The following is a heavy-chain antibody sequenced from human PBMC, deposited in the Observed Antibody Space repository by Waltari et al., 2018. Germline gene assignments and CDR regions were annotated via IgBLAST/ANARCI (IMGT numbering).Heavy chain of an antibody. D-gene: IGHD6-13*01. CDR2: IYTSGST. Sequence: QVQLQESGPGLVKPSETLSLTCTVPGGPTSRYYWSWTRQPAGKGLELIGRIYTSGSTNYNPSLKSRVTMSVDTSKNQFSLKLSSVTAADTAVYYCARVAAAAGHDYWGQGTLVTVSS. CDR3: ARVAAAAGHDY. CDR1: GGPTSRYY. V-gene: IGHV4-4*07. J-gene: IGHJ4*02.